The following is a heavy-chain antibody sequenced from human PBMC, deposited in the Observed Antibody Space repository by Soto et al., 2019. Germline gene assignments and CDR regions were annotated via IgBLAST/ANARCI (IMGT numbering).Heavy chain of an antibody. CDR1: GGSVNSGGYH. CDR3: ARAPIPNWNYYGMAV. D-gene: IGHD1-1*01. CDR2: IYYSGST. J-gene: IGHJ6*02. Sequence: QVQLQESGPGQVKPSQTLSLTCTVSGGSVNSGGYHWSWIRQHPGKGLEWIGDIYYSGSTYYNPSLKSRVTISIDTSTNHFSLHLSALTAADTAVYYCARAPIPNWNYYGMAVWGQGTTVTVSS. V-gene: IGHV4-31*03.